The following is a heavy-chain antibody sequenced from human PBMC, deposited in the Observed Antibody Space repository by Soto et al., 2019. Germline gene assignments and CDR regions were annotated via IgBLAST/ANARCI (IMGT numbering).Heavy chain of an antibody. Sequence: SVKVSCKASGGTFSSYAISWVRQAPGQGLEWMGGIIPIFGTANYAQKFQGRVTITADKSTSTAYMELSSLRSEDTAVYYCARAQEGAAAGTTRIYYYYGMDVWGQGTTVTVSS. V-gene: IGHV1-69*06. CDR2: IIPIFGTA. CDR1: GGTFSSYA. J-gene: IGHJ6*02. CDR3: ARAQEGAAAGTTRIYYYYGMDV. D-gene: IGHD6-13*01.